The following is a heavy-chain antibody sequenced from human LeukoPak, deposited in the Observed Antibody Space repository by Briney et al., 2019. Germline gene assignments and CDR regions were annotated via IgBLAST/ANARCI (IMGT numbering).Heavy chain of an antibody. V-gene: IGHV5-51*01. D-gene: IGHD3-9*01. Sequence: GEPLKISCKGSGYSFTSYWIGWVRQMPGKGLEWMGIIYPGDSDTRYSPSFQGQVTISADKSISTAYLQWSSLKASDTAMYYCARHRGPPTCYDILTGEAPRWFDPWGQGTLVIVSS. CDR3: ARHRGPPTCYDILTGEAPRWFDP. J-gene: IGHJ5*02. CDR1: GYSFTSYW. CDR2: IYPGDSDT.